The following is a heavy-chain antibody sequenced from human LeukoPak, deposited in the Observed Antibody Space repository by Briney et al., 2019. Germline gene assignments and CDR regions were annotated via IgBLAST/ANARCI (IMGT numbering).Heavy chain of an antibody. Sequence: AGGSLRLSCTASRFTFGDFSMFWFRQAPGKWLEWLGFITSTASGGTTEYAASVKGRFSLSRDDSKSIAYLQMNSLKTEDTAVYYCTRGDLGYCSGGSCYSGFDPWGQGILVTVSS. CDR3: TRGDLGYCSGGSCYSGFDP. V-gene: IGHV3-49*03. J-gene: IGHJ5*02. D-gene: IGHD2-15*01. CDR1: RFTFGDFS. CDR2: ITSTASGGTT.